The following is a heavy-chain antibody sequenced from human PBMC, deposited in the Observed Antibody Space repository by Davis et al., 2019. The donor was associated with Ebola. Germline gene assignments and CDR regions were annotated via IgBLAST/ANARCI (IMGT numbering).Heavy chain of an antibody. Sequence: GESLKISCAASGFTFSSNSMNWVRQAPGKGLEWVSFISSISNYIYYENSVKGRFTVSRDNAKNSLYLQMNSLRAEDTAVYYCVRDPALVVTGGGWFFGLWGRGTLVTVSS. J-gene: IGHJ2*01. V-gene: IGHV3-21*01. CDR1: GFTFSSNS. CDR3: VRDPALVVTGGGWFFGL. CDR2: ISSISNYI. D-gene: IGHD2-21*02.